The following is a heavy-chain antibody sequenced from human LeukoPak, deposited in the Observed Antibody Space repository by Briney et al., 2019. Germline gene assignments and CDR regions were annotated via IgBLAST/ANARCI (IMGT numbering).Heavy chain of an antibody. CDR1: GGSFSGYY. CDR2: IYYSGST. D-gene: IGHD2-2*01. V-gene: IGHV4-34*01. CDR3: ARDGRYCSSTSCLYYYYMDV. J-gene: IGHJ6*03. Sequence: SETLSLTCAVYGGSFSGYYWSWIRQPPGKGLEWIGSIYYSGSTYYNPSLKSRVTISVDTSKNQFSLKLSSVTAADTAVYYCARDGRYCSSTSCLYYYYMDVWGKGTTVTVSS.